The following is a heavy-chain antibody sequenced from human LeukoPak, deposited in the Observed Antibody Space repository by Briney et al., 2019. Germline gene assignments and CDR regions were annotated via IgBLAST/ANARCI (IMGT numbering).Heavy chain of an antibody. CDR3: ARVGDYSPRGWFDP. CDR2: INPSGGST. CDR1: GGTFSSYA. V-gene: IGHV1-46*01. Sequence: ASVKVSCKASGGTFSSYAIHWVRQAPGQGLEWMGIINPSGGSTTYAQKFQGRVTMTRDMSTRTLYMELSSLRSEDTAFYYCARVGDYSPRGWFDPWGQGTLVTVSS. J-gene: IGHJ5*02. D-gene: IGHD4-11*01.